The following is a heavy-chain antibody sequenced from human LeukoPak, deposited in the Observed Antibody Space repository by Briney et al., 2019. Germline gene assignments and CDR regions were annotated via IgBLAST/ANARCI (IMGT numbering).Heavy chain of an antibody. CDR1: GFTFSSYA. J-gene: IGHJ5*02. CDR3: VKSYSSSWYGWLDP. Sequence: GGSLRLCCSASGFTFSSYAMHWGRQAPGKGLEYVSAISSNGGSTYYADSVKGRFTISRDNSKNTLYLQMSSLRAEDTAVYYCVKSYSSSWYGWLDPWGQGTLVTVSS. D-gene: IGHD6-13*01. CDR2: ISSNGGST. V-gene: IGHV3-64D*06.